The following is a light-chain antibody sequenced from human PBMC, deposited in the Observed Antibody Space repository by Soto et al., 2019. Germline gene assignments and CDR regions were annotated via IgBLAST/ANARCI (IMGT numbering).Light chain of an antibody. CDR1: QSVSNS. V-gene: IGKV3-11*01. J-gene: IGKJ5*01. CDR2: DVS. Sequence: EIVLTQSPATLSLSPGEIVTLSFRASQSVSNSLAWYQQKPGQPPRLLIYDVSNRATGIPARFSGSGSGTDFTLTISSLEPEDSAVYSCQQRYRWPITFGQGTRLEI. CDR3: QQRYRWPIT.